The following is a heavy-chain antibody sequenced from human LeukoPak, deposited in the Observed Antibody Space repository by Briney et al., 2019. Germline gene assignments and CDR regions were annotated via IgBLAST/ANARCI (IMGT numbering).Heavy chain of an antibody. Sequence: TSETLSLTCTVSGGSISSSSYYWGWIRQPPGKGLEWIASIYNTGSTHYNPSLKSRVTISVDTSKNQFSLKVNSVTAADTAVYYCARRALGGSTNWAGFDPWGQGTLVTVSS. V-gene: IGHV4-39*07. D-gene: IGHD2-2*01. CDR3: ARRALGGSTNWAGFDP. CDR1: GGSISSSSYY. J-gene: IGHJ5*02. CDR2: IYNTGST.